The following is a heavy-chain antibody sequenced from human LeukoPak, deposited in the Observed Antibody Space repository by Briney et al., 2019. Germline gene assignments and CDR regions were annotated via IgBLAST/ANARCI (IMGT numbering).Heavy chain of an antibody. Sequence: SETLSLTCAVYGGSFSGYYWSWIRQPPGKGLEWIGEINHSGSTNYNPSLKSRVTISVDTSKNQFSLKLSSVTAADTAVYYCARGPTTWGGNDYWGQGTLVTVSS. D-gene: IGHD1-14*01. CDR1: GGSFSGYY. CDR2: INHSGST. CDR3: ARGPTTWGGNDY. V-gene: IGHV4-34*01. J-gene: IGHJ4*02.